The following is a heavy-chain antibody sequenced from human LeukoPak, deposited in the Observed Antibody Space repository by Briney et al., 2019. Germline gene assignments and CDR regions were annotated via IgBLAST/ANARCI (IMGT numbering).Heavy chain of an antibody. CDR1: GFTFSSYA. CDR3: AKSKYSSGWYEN. CDR2: ISGSGGST. D-gene: IGHD6-19*01. Sequence: PGGSLILSCAASGFTFSSYAMSWVRQAPGKGLEWVSAISGSGGSTYYADSVKGRFTISRDNSKNTLYLQMNSLRAEDTAVYYCAKSKYSSGWYENWGQGTLVTVSS. J-gene: IGHJ4*02. V-gene: IGHV3-23*01.